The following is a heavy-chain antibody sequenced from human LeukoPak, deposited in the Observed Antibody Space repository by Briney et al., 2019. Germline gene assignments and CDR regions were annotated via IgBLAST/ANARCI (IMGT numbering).Heavy chain of an antibody. V-gene: IGHV1-2*02. Sequence: ASVKVSCKASGYTFTDYYMHWVRQAPGQGLEWMGWINPNSGGTNYAQKFQGRVTMTRDTSISTAYMELSRLRSDDTAVYYCARDTAARSYHPYDYWGQGTLVTVSS. J-gene: IGHJ4*02. CDR3: ARDTAARSYHPYDY. CDR1: GYTFTDYY. D-gene: IGHD6-6*01. CDR2: INPNSGGT.